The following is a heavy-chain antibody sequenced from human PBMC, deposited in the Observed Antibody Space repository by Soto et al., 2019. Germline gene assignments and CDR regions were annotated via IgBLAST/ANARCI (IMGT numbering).Heavy chain of an antibody. D-gene: IGHD6-13*01. Sequence: KTSETLSLTCTVSGGSISSSSYYWGWIRQPPGKGLEWIGSIYYSGSTYYNPSLKSRVTISVDTSKNQFSLKLSSVTAADTAVYYCARPSIAAAGETFDYWGQGTLVTVSS. CDR2: IYYSGST. CDR3: ARPSIAAAGETFDY. V-gene: IGHV4-39*01. CDR1: GGSISSSSYY. J-gene: IGHJ4*02.